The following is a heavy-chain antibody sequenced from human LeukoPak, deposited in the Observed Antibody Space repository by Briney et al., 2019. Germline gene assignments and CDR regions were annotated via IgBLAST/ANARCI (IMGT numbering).Heavy chain of an antibody. D-gene: IGHD6-19*01. CDR1: GGSINSHY. CDR3: VRRDTGWNYFDY. Sequence: PSETLSLTCAVSGGSINSHYWGWIRQPPGKGLQWIGDIYYTGKINYNPSLKSRVTITLDTSKDHLSLNLTSVLAADTAIYYCVRRDTGWNYFDYWGQGILVTVSS. CDR2: IYYTGKI. V-gene: IGHV4-59*08. J-gene: IGHJ4*02.